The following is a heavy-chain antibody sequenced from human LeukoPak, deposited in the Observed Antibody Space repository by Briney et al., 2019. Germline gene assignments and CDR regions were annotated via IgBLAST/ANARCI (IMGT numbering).Heavy chain of an antibody. CDR2: IIPIFGTA. V-gene: IGHV1-69*01. CDR3: ARVAVVVPAAISPGGAFDI. CDR1: GGTFSSYA. D-gene: IGHD2-2*02. Sequence: AVKVSCKATGGTFSSYAISWVRQAPGQGLEWMGGIIPIFGTANYAQKFQGRVTITADESTSTAYMELSSLRSEDTAVYYCARVAVVVPAAISPGGAFDIWGQGTMVTVSS. J-gene: IGHJ3*02.